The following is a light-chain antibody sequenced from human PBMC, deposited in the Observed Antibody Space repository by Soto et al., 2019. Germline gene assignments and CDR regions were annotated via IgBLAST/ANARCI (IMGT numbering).Light chain of an antibody. J-gene: IGKJ5*01. CDR3: QHYDNFPRAIT. CDR2: DAS. V-gene: IGKV1-33*01. CDR1: QDISSY. Sequence: DIQMTQSPSSLPASVRDRVTITCQAIQDISSYLNWYQQKPGKAPKLLIYDASNLETGVPSRFSGSGSGTDFTFTISSLQPEDIATYYCQHYDNFPRAITFGQGTLLEIK.